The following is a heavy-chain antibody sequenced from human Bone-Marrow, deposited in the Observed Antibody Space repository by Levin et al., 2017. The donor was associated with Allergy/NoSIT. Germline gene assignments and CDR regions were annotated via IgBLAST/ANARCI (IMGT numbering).Heavy chain of an antibody. CDR2: VRTKTNSDAT. D-gene: IGHD6-19*01. CDR3: TRAQIPVAAYFVDY. CDR1: GFIFSDST. J-gene: IGHJ4*02. Sequence: PGGSLRLSCAASGFIFSDSTFHWVRQASGKGLEWVGRVRTKTNSDATAYAASVRGRFTISRDDSNSTAYLQMNSLKTEDTAIYFCTRAQIPVAAYFVDYWGQGTLVTVSS. V-gene: IGHV3-73*01.